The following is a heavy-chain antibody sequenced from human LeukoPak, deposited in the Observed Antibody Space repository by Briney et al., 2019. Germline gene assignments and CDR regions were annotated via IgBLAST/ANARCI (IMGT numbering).Heavy chain of an antibody. V-gene: IGHV3-23*01. CDR1: GGSISSGGYS. CDR3: ANPLILTVTTN. D-gene: IGHD4-17*01. CDR2: ISGSGGST. Sequence: ETLSLTCAVSGGSISSGGYSWSWIRQPPGKGLEWVSAISGSGGSTYYADSVKGRFTISRDNSKNTLYLQMNSLRAEDTAVYYCANPLILTVTTNWGQGTLVTVSS. J-gene: IGHJ4*02.